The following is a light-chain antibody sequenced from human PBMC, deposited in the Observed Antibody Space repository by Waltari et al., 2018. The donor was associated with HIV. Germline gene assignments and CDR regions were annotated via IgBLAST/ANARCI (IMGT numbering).Light chain of an antibody. V-gene: IGLV6-57*01. J-gene: IGLJ3*02. CDR1: SGNFPTDC. CDR2: EDK. CDR3: QSFDSTNQV. Sequence: FLLTHPHSVSESPAKTLTFSCTRNSGNFPTDCVQCYQQRPGSSTTTVIYEDKHRPSGVPDRFSGSIDSSSNSASLTISGLKTEDEADYYCQSFDSTNQVFGGGTKLTVL.